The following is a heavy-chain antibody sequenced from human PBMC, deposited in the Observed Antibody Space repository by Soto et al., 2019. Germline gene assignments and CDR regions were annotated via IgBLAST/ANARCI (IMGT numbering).Heavy chain of an antibody. D-gene: IGHD3-16*01. CDR3: ARLRGGCPADF. J-gene: IGHJ4*02. V-gene: IGHV4-39*01. Sequence: PSETLSLTCSVSGGSISNNNYHWGWIRQPPGKGLEWMGGIYYRGNTYYNPSLRSRITISVDTSRNQFSLALSSVTAADTAVYFCARLRGGCPADFWGQGTLVTVSS. CDR2: IYYRGNT. CDR1: GGSISNNNYH.